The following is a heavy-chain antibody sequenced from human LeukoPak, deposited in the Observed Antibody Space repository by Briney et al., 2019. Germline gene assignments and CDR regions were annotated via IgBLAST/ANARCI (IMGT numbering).Heavy chain of an antibody. J-gene: IGHJ3*02. CDR2: ISASGGST. D-gene: IGHD3-22*01. CDR3: AKEAYDSSGSPQSAFDI. CDR1: GFTFSSYA. Sequence: PGGSLRLSCAASGFTFSSYAMSWVRQAPGKGLGWVSAISASGGSTYYADSVRGRFTISRDNSKNTLYLQMNSLRAEDTAVYYCAKEAYDSSGSPQSAFDIWGQGTMVTVSS. V-gene: IGHV3-23*01.